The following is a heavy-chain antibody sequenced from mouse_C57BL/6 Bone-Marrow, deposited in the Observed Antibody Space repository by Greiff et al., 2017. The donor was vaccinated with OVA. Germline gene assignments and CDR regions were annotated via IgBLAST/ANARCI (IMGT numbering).Heavy chain of an antibody. J-gene: IGHJ4*01. Sequence: EVNVVESGGGLVQPGGSLSLSCAASGFTFTDYYMSWVRQPPGKALEWLGFIRNKANGYTTEYSASVKGRFTISRDNSQSILYLQMNALRAEDSDTYYCARYTASSMDYWGQGTSVTVSS. V-gene: IGHV7-3*01. D-gene: IGHD6-1*01. CDR2: IRNKANGYTT. CDR1: GFTFTDYY. CDR3: ARYTASSMDY.